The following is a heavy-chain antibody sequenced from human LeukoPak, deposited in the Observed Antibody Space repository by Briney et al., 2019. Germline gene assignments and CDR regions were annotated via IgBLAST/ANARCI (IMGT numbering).Heavy chain of an antibody. CDR1: EFTFSSYA. Sequence: AGGSLRLSCAASEFTFSSYAMSWVRQAPGKGLECFSAISGSGSGTYYADSVKGRFTISRDNSKNTLYLQMNSLRAEDTAVYYCAKEMTYYYDMDVWGQGITVTVSS. J-gene: IGHJ6*02. CDR3: AKEMTYYYDMDV. CDR2: ISGSGSGT. V-gene: IGHV3-23*01.